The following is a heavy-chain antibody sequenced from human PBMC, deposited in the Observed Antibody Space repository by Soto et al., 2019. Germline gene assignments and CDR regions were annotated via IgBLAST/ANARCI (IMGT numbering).Heavy chain of an antibody. CDR3: ATSSIAARKRYDAVDI. J-gene: IGHJ3*02. CDR2: IDPGDSDT. Sequence: EVQLVQSGAEVKKPGESLKISCNGSGYSFTTYCIGWVRQMPGKGLEWMGIIDPGDSDTRYSTSFQGQVTISADKSISAAYLQWSSLKASDTAMYDCATSSIAARKRYDAVDIWRQGTMVTVSS. D-gene: IGHD6-6*01. CDR1: GYSFTTYC. V-gene: IGHV5-51*01.